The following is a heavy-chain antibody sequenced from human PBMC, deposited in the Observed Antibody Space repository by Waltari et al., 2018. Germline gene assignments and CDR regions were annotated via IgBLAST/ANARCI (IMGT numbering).Heavy chain of an antibody. CDR2: IYHAGDT. Sequence: QVPLQESGPGLVKPSETLSLTCDVSGYSINSGYYWGWIRQSPGKGLEWIATIYHAGDTFYNPSLKSRVTISMDTSKTQFSLKLNSVTAADTAVYFCSRQVLGYCTSAACRRLESWGQGTLVTVSS. CDR1: GYSINSGYY. CDR3: SRQVLGYCTSAACRRLES. D-gene: IGHD2-2*03. V-gene: IGHV4-38-2*01. J-gene: IGHJ4*02.